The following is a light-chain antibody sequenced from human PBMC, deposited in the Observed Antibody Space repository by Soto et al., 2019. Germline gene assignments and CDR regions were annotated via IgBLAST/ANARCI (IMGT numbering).Light chain of an antibody. CDR1: RSNIGSNT. V-gene: IGLV1-44*01. J-gene: IGLJ2*01. CDR3: AAWDDSLNGLI. CDR2: INN. Sequence: QPVLTQPPSASGTPGQGVTISCFGSRSNIGSNTVNWYQQLSGTAPKLLIYINNQRPSGVPDRFSGSKSGTSASLAISGLQSEDEAHYYCAAWDDSLNGLIFGGGTKLTVL.